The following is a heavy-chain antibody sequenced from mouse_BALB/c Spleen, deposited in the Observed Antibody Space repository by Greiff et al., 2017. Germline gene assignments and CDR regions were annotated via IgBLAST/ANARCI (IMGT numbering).Heavy chain of an antibody. CDR3: ARGAGYYYAMDY. CDR2: ISSGGST. CDR1: GFTFSSYA. V-gene: IGHV5-6-5*01. J-gene: IGHJ4*01. Sequence: EVKLMESGGGLVKPGGSLKLSCAASGFTFSSYAMSWVRQTPEKRLEWVASISSGGSTYYPDSVKGRFTISRDNARNILYLQMSSLRSEDTAMYYCARGAGYYYAMDYWGQGTSVTVSS.